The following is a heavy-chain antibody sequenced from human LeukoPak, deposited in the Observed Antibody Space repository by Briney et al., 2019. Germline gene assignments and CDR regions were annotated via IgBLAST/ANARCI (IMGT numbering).Heavy chain of an antibody. D-gene: IGHD5-12*01. CDR3: ARDGILGPIVATGIPYYYYYGMDV. CDR1: GYTFTSYG. Sequence: GASVKVSCKASGYTFTSYGISWVRQAPGQGLEWMGWISAYNGNTNYAQKLQGRVTMTTDTSTSTAYMELRSLRSDDPAVYYCARDGILGPIVATGIPYYYYYGMDVWGQGTTVTVSS. J-gene: IGHJ6*02. V-gene: IGHV1-18*01. CDR2: ISAYNGNT.